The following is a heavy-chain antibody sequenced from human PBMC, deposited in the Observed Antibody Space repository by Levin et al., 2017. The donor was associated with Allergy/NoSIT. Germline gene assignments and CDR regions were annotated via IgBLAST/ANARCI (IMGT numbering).Heavy chain of an antibody. CDR3: ARDVGIYYESSGSFDY. CDR2: IIPILGIA. D-gene: IGHD3-22*01. J-gene: IGHJ4*02. CDR1: GGTFSSYT. V-gene: IGHV1-69*04. Sequence: GASVKVSCKASGGTFSSYTISWVRQAPGQGLEWMGRIIPILGIANYAQKFQGRVTITADKSTSTAYMELSSLRSEDTAVYYCARDVGIYYESSGSFDYWGQGTLVTVSS.